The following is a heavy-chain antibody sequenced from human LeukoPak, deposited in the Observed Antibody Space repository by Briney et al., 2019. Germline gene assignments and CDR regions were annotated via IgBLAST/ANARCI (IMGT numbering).Heavy chain of an antibody. CDR3: ARDQDCSSTSCSNWFDP. CDR1: GFTFTNAW. J-gene: IGHJ5*02. CDR2: ISSSSSYT. Sequence: GGSLRLSCAASGFTFTNAWMSWVRQAPGKGLEWVSYISSSSSYTNYADSVKGRFTISRDNAKNSLYLQMNSLRAEDTAVYYCARDQDCSSTSCSNWFDPWGQGTLVTVSS. V-gene: IGHV3-11*06. D-gene: IGHD2-2*01.